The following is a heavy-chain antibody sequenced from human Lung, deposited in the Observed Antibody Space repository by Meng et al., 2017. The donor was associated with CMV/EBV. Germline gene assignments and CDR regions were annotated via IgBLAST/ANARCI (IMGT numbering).Heavy chain of an antibody. CDR1: GFTFSRYG. CDR2: MYSGGSST. J-gene: IGHJ4*02. Sequence: GGSLRLXXAASGFTFSRYGMSWVRQAPGKGLEWVSVMYSGGSSTFYADSVQGRFTISRDESKNTLYLQMNSLRAEDTALYYCAKCSSTSCRYFDYWGQGTLVXVSS. V-gene: IGHV3-23*03. D-gene: IGHD2-2*01. CDR3: AKCSSTSCRYFDY.